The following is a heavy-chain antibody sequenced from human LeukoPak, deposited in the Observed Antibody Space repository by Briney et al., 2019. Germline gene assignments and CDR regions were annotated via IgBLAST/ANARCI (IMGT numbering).Heavy chain of an antibody. J-gene: IGHJ4*02. CDR1: GFTFSSYS. D-gene: IGHD6-13*01. CDR3: ARDGPSRQPRYSSSWYGSFDY. V-gene: IGHV3-48*04. CDR2: ISSSSSTI. Sequence: GSLRLSCAASGFTFSSYSMNWVRQAPGKGLEWVSYISSSSSTIYYADSVKGRFTISRDNAKNSLYLQMNSLRAEDTAAYYCARDGPSRQPRYSSSWYGSFDYWGQGTLVTVSS.